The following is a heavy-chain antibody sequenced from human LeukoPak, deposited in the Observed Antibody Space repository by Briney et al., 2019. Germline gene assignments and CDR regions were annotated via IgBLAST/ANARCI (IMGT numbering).Heavy chain of an antibody. CDR1: GFTFSSYA. CDR3: AKGYNYASASWFDP. CDR2: ITGSGGST. D-gene: IGHD5-18*01. Sequence: GGSLRLSCAVSGFTFSSYAVSWVRQAPGKGLEWVSTITGSGGSTYYADSVKGRFTISRDNSKNTLYLQMNSLRAEDTAVYYCAKGYNYASASWFDPWGQATHVTVSS. J-gene: IGHJ5*02. V-gene: IGHV3-23*01.